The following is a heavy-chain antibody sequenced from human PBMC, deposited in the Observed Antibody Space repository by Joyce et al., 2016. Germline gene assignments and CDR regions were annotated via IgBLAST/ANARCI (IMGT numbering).Heavy chain of an antibody. J-gene: IGHJ1*01. CDR3: ARARRGIILARGEMGEYLQH. V-gene: IGHV4-34*04. CDR1: GGSLSGYY. CDR2: VTDRGRT. Sequence: QVQLQEWGAGLLKPSETLSLTCAVYGGSLSGYYWSWIRQAPGMGLEWIGEVTDRGRTNDNPSLKSRATTSMDKSKNQFALRLTTVTAADTAVYFCARARRGIILARGEMGEYLQHWGRGTVVIVSS. D-gene: IGHD3-10*01.